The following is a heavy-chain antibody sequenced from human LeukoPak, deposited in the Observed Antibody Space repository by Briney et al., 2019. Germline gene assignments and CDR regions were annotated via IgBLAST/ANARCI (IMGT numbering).Heavy chain of an antibody. J-gene: IGHJ3*02. CDR1: GYTFTSYG. Sequence: GASVKVSCKASGYTFTSYGISWVRQAPGQGLEWMGWINPNSGGTNYAQKFQGWVTMTRDTSISTAYMELSRLRSDDTAVYYCARDYGNDAFDIWGQGTMVTVSS. CDR3: ARDYGNDAFDI. V-gene: IGHV1-2*04. CDR2: INPNSGGT. D-gene: IGHD1-26*01.